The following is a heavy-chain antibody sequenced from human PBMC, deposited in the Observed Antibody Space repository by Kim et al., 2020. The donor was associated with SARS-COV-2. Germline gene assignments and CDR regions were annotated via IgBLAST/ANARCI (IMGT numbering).Heavy chain of an antibody. CDR2: ST. V-gene: IGHV4-4*02. CDR3: ARAPGGMDV. Sequence: STTYNPALKSRGTISVDKSKSQFSLKLSSVTAADTAVYYCARAPGGMDVWGQGTTVTVSS. J-gene: IGHJ6*02. D-gene: IGHD3-10*01.